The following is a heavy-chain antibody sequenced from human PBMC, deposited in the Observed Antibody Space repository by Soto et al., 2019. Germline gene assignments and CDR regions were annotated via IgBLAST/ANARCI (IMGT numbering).Heavy chain of an antibody. V-gene: IGHV1-8*01. CDR1: GYTFTSYD. CDR2: MNPNCGNA. D-gene: IGHD3-10*01. CDR3: ARDPAEFGELLLPYYYYYGMDV. J-gene: IGHJ6*02. Sequence: GASVKVSCKASGYTFTSYDINWVRQATGQGREWMGWMNPNCGNAGHAQKFQGRVTMTTDESTSTAYMELSSLRSEDTAVYYCARDPAEFGELLLPYYYYYGMDVWGQGTTVTVSS.